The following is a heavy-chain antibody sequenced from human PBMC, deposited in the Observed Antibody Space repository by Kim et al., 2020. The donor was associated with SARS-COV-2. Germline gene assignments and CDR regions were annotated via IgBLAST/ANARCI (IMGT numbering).Heavy chain of an antibody. CDR3: ARDVVLRGSIAAAGIFDY. D-gene: IGHD6-13*01. Sequence: GGSLRLSCAASGFTFSSYAMSWVRQAPGKGLEWVSAISGSGGSTYYADSVKGRFTISRDNSKNTLYLQMNSLRAEDTAVYYCARDVVLRGSIAAAGIFDYWGQGTLLTVSS. CDR2: ISGSGGST. CDR1: GFTFSSYA. V-gene: IGHV3-23*01. J-gene: IGHJ4*02.